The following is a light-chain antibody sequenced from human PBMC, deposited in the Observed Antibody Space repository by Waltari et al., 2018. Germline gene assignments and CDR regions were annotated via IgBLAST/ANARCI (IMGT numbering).Light chain of an antibody. CDR1: SDINIGTYK. CDR2: YRSDSEN. V-gene: IGLV5-45*01. CDR3: MILYNRAVV. J-gene: IGLJ2*01. Sequence: QAVLTQPAFLSASPGASASLPCTARSDINIGTYKIYRYQQRPGSPPQFLLKYRSDSENQQGSGVPSRFSGSKDISANAGILLISGLQSEDEADYYCMILYNRAVVFGGGTKLTVL.